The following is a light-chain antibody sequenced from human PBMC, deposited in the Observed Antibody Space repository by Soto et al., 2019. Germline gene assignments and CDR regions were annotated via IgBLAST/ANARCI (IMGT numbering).Light chain of an antibody. CDR1: QSVSTN. J-gene: IGKJ1*01. Sequence: EIVMTQSPATLSVSPGERVTLSCRASQSVSTNLAWYQQKPGQAPRLLIYDASTRATGIPARFSGSGFGTDFTLTISRLEPEDFAVYYCQQYGSSSGTFGQGTKVDIK. CDR3: QQYGSSSGT. CDR2: DAS. V-gene: IGKV3-15*01.